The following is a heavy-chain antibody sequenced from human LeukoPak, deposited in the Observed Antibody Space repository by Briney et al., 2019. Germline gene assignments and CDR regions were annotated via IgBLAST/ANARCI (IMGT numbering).Heavy chain of an antibody. D-gene: IGHD1-1*01. J-gene: IGHJ4*02. V-gene: IGHV1-69*13. Sequence: ASVKVPCKASGGTFSSYAISRVRQAPGQGLEWMGGIIPIFGTANYAQKFQGRVTITADESTSTAYMELSSLRSEDTAVYYCARARSLGTEDWGQGTLVTVSS. CDR2: IIPIFGTA. CDR1: GGTFSSYA. CDR3: ARARSLGTED.